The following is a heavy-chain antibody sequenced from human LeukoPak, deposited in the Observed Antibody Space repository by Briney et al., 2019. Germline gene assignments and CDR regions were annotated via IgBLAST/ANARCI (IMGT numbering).Heavy chain of an antibody. CDR2: INPSGST. CDR3: ARSGAPYYFSS. J-gene: IGHJ5*02. CDR1: GGSFSAYY. V-gene: IGHV4-34*01. Sequence: KPSETLSLTCAAYGGSFSAYYWSWIRQPPGKGLEWIGEINPSGSTNCNPSLTSRVTISVDTSKNQFSLKLNSVTAADTAVYYCARSGAPYYFSSWGQGIRVTVSS. D-gene: IGHD3-10*01.